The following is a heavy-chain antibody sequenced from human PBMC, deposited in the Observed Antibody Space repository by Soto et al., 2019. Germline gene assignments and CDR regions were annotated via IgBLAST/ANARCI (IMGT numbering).Heavy chain of an antibody. CDR3: ARAQWSPALGYYYYMDV. J-gene: IGHJ6*03. V-gene: IGHV3-33*01. CDR1: GFTFSSYG. D-gene: IGHD2-15*01. CDR2: IWYDGSNK. Sequence: GGSLRLSCAASGFTFSSYGMHWVRQAPGKGLEWVAVIWYDGSNKYYADSVKGRFTISRDNSKNTLYLQMNSLRAEDTAVYYCARAQWSPALGYYYYMDVWGKGTTVTVSS.